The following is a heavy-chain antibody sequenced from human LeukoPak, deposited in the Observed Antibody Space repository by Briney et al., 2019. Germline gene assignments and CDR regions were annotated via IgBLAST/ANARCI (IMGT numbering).Heavy chain of an antibody. CDR2: IYPGDSDT. CDR3: ASQMYYNDSSGYYPWGY. D-gene: IGHD3-22*01. V-gene: IGHV5-51*01. Sequence: GESLKISCKASGYSFTNYLIAWVRQMPEKGLEWMAIIYPGDSDTRYSPSFQGQVTISADTSITTAYLHWSSLKASDSAMYYCASQMYYNDSSGYYPWGYWGQGTLVTVSS. CDR1: GYSFTNYL. J-gene: IGHJ4*02.